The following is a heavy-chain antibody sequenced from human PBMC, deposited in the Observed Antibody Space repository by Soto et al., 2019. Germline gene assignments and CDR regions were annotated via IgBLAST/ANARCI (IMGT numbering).Heavy chain of an antibody. D-gene: IGHD3-22*01. V-gene: IGHV3-33*01. Sequence: QVQLVESGGGVVQPGKSLRLSCAASGFSFSSYGMHWVRPAPGKGLEWVAVIWYDGSNEDYADSVKGRFAISRDNSKNTLYLQMNSLRADDTAVYYCARDRDYYDNSGYALDIWGQGTVVTVSS. CDR2: IWYDGSNE. J-gene: IGHJ3*02. CDR1: GFSFSSYG. CDR3: ARDRDYYDNSGYALDI.